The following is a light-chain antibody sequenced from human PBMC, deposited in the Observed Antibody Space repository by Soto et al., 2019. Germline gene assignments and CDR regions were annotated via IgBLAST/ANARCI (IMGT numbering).Light chain of an antibody. J-gene: IGLJ2*01. CDR1: SSDVAAYNF. CDR3: SAYTHSNTVI. V-gene: IGLV2-14*03. CDR2: EVI. Sequence: QSALTQPASVSGSPGQSITISCTGTSSDVAAYNFVSWYQQHPGEVPKLMIYEVIKTPSGISDRFSGSKSGNTASLTISGLQAEDEADYYCSAYTHSNTVIFGGGTKVTV.